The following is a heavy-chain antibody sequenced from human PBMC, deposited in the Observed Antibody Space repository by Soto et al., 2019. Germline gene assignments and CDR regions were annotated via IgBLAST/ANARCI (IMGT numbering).Heavy chain of an antibody. CDR1: GASIGASY. V-gene: IGHV4-59*01. Sequence: QVQLQESGPRLVKPSETLSLTCTVSGASIGASYWSWIRQSPGKGLEWMGYIFYSGSTNYSPSLNSRVSMTVDSAKSQVSLTLSSVTAADTAVYYCARVSTVTNLYYWGHGMLVTVSS. J-gene: IGHJ4*01. CDR2: IFYSGST. CDR3: ARVSTVTNLYY. D-gene: IGHD4-17*01.